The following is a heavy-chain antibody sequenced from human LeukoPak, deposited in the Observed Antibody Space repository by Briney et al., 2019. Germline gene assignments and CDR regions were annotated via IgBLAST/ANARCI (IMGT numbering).Heavy chain of an antibody. Sequence: PSETLSLTCAVYGGSFSGYYWSWIRQPPGKGLEWIGEINHSGSTNYNPSLKSRVTISVDTSKNQFSLKLTSVTAADTAVYYCASWSSSTGGGIDYWGQGTLVTVSS. CDR3: ASWSSSTGGGIDY. V-gene: IGHV4-34*01. CDR2: INHSGST. J-gene: IGHJ4*02. D-gene: IGHD6-6*01. CDR1: GGSFSGYY.